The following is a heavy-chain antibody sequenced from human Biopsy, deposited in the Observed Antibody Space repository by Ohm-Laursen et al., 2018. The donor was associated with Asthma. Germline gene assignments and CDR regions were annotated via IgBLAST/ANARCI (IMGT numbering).Heavy chain of an antibody. Sequence: SLRLSCTASGFTFRHYALHWVRQAPGKGLEWVAFILSDGGEPSYADSVKGRFSISRDNSRNTLYLQKNSLRADDTAVYYCARAGESDLVGGLDVWGQGTTVIVS. CDR1: GFTFRHYA. CDR2: ILSDGGEP. V-gene: IGHV3-30*02. D-gene: IGHD2-21*01. J-gene: IGHJ6*02. CDR3: ARAGESDLVGGLDV.